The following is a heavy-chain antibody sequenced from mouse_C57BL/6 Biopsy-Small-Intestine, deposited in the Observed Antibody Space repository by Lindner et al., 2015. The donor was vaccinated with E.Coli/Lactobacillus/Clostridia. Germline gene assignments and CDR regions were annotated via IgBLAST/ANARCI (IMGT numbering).Heavy chain of an antibody. V-gene: IGHV1-19*01. CDR3: ARNGYAWFAY. D-gene: IGHD2-2*01. CDR2: INPYNGDT. Sequence: VQLQESGPELVKPGASVKMSCEASGYTFTDFYMNWVRQSHGKSLEWIGLINPYNGDTTYNQKFKGKASLTVDKSSSTAYMELNSLTSEDSAVYYCARNGYAWFAYWGQGTLVTVSA. J-gene: IGHJ3*01. CDR1: GYTFTDFY.